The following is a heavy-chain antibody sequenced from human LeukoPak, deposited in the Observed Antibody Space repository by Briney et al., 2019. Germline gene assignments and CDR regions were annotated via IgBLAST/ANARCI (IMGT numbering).Heavy chain of an antibody. D-gene: IGHD3-10*01. J-gene: IGHJ6*04. CDR3: ARDCKLWFGELLSLYYYYGMDV. CDR1: GFTFSSYE. V-gene: IGHV3-48*03. CDR2: ISSSGSTI. Sequence: GGSLRLSCAASGFTFSSYEMNWVRQAPGKGLEWVSYISSSGSTIYYADSVKGRSTISRDNAKNSLYLQMNSLRAEDTAVYYCARDCKLWFGELLSLYYYYGMDVWGKGTTVTVSS.